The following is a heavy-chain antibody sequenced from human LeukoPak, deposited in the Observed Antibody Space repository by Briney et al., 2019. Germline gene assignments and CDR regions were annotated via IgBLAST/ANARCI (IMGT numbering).Heavy chain of an antibody. D-gene: IGHD3-3*02. CDR3: ARDISSDYNY. Sequence: GRSLRLSCAASGFTFSSYNMNWVRQTPGKGLEWVSYISSSSSPIYYADSVKGRFTISRDNAKNSLYLQMNSLRDEDTAVYYCARDISSDYNYWGQGTLVTVSS. J-gene: IGHJ4*02. V-gene: IGHV3-48*02. CDR2: ISSSSSPI. CDR1: GFTFSSYN.